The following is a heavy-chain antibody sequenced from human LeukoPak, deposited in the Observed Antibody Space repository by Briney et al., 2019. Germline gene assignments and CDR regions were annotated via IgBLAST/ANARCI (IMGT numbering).Heavy chain of an antibody. CDR3: AKDGRGRYSSSWYGWDY. D-gene: IGHD6-13*01. CDR1: GFTVSSNY. CDR2: ISGSGGST. V-gene: IGHV3-23*01. Sequence: GGPLRLSCAASGFTVSSNYMSWVRQAPGKGLEWVSVISGSGGSTYYADSVKGRFTISRDNSKNTLYLQMNSLRAEDTAVYYCAKDGRGRYSSSWYGWDYWGQGTLVTVSS. J-gene: IGHJ4*02.